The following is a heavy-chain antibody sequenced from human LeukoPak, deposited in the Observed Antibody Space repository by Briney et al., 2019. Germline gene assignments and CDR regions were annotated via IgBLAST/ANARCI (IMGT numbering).Heavy chain of an antibody. Sequence: GGSLRLSCAASGFTFSSYSMNWVRQAPGKGLEWVSSISSSSSYIYYADSVKGRFTISRDNVKNSLYLQMNSLRAEDTAVYYCARDCSLNSGPYDAFDIWGQGTMVTVSS. V-gene: IGHV3-21*01. J-gene: IGHJ3*02. D-gene: IGHD2/OR15-2a*01. CDR1: GFTFSSYS. CDR2: ISSSSSYI. CDR3: ARDCSLNSGPYDAFDI.